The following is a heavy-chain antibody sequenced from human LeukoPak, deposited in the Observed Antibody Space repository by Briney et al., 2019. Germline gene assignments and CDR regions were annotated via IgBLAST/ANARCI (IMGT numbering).Heavy chain of an antibody. CDR2: FCSGGYSGGGP. D-gene: IGHD5-24*01. Sequence: GGSLRLSCAVSGFIVSSNHMIWVRQAPGKGLEWVSVFCSGGYSGGGPFYADSVKGRFTTSSDSSKNTLFLQMNSLRAEDTAVYYCARDVYGDGYNSFDYWGLGILVTVSS. CDR1: GFIVSSNH. J-gene: IGHJ4*02. CDR3: ARDVYGDGYNSFDY. V-gene: IGHV3-66*01.